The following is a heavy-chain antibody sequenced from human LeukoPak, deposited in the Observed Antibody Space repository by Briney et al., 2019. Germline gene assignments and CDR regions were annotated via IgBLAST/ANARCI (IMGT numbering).Heavy chain of an antibody. CDR2: ISDRGGTT. D-gene: IGHD2-15*01. CDR1: GFSFSTNA. CDR3: AKRGVVIRAVLVVGFHKEAYYFDS. V-gene: IGHV3-23*01. Sequence: GGSLRLSFAASGFSFSTNAMSWVRQPPGKGLEWVEAISDRGGTTTYADSVKGRFTISRDNPKNTLYLQMNSLRSEDTAVYFCAKRGVVIRAVLVVGFHKEAYYFDSWGQGALVTVSS. J-gene: IGHJ4*02.